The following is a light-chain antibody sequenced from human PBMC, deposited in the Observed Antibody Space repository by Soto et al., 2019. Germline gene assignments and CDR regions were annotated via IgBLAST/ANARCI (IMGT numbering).Light chain of an antibody. Sequence: QSALTPPASVSGSPGQSITISCTGTSSDVGGYNYVSWYQQHPGKAPKLMIYEVSNRPSGISNRFSGSKSGYTASLTISGLQADDEADYYCSSFTSSSTRVFGTGTKVTVL. CDR1: SSDVGGYNY. CDR2: EVS. CDR3: SSFTSSSTRV. V-gene: IGLV2-14*01. J-gene: IGLJ1*01.